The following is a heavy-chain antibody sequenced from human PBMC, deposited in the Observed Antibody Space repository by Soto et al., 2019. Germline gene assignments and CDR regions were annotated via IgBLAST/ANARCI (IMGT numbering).Heavy chain of an antibody. CDR2: IYHSGST. Sequence: LSETLSLTCAVSSGSISSSNWWSWVRQPPGKGLEWIGKIYHSGSTNYNPSLKSRVTISVDKSKNQFSLKLSSVTAADTAVYYCARGGYCSSTSCRYNWFDPWGQGTLVTVSS. CDR1: SGSISSSNW. J-gene: IGHJ5*02. CDR3: ARGGYCSSTSCRYNWFDP. D-gene: IGHD2-2*01. V-gene: IGHV4-4*02.